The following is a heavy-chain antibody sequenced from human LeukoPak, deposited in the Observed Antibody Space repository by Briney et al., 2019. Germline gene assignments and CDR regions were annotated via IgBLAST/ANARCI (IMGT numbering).Heavy chain of an antibody. Sequence: PGGSLRLSCAASGFTFSSYWVSWVRQAPGKGLEWVANIKQDGSEKYYVDSVKGRFTISRDNAKNSLYLQMNSLRAEDTAVYHCVRGSGGYDPLDFDSWGQGTLVTVFS. CDR3: VRGSGGYDPLDFDS. CDR1: GFTFSSYW. V-gene: IGHV3-7*01. D-gene: IGHD5-12*01. J-gene: IGHJ4*02. CDR2: IKQDGSEK.